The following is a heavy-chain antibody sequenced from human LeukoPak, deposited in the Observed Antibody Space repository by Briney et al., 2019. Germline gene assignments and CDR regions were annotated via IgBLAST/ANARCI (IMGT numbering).Heavy chain of an antibody. CDR1: GYTFTSYG. Sequence: ASVKVSCKASGYTFTSYGISWVRQAPGQGLEWMGWISAYNGNTNYAQKLQGRVTMTIDTSTSTAYMELRSLRSDDTAVYYCARDQNRVEMATIPFDYWGQGTLVTVSS. D-gene: IGHD5-24*01. CDR3: ARDQNRVEMATIPFDY. V-gene: IGHV1-18*01. J-gene: IGHJ4*02. CDR2: ISAYNGNT.